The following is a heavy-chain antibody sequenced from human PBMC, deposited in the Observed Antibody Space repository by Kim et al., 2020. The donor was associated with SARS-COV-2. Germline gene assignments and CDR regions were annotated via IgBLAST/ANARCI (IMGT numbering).Heavy chain of an antibody. Sequence: GGSLRLSCAASGFTFSNYAMAWVRQAPGKGLEWVSSIGPSGGLIDYAESVRGRFTISRDNSKNTLYLEMNSLRAEDMAIYYCASKVTGNYPFDAWGQGTLVTVSS. V-gene: IGHV3-23*01. CDR1: GFTFSNYA. J-gene: IGHJ5*02. D-gene: IGHD1-7*01. CDR3: ASKVTGNYPFDA. CDR2: IGPSGGLI.